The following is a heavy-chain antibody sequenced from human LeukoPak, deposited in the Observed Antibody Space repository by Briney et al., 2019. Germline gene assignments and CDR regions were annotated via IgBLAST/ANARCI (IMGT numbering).Heavy chain of an antibody. Sequence: GGSLRLSCAASGFTFSSYGMHWVRQAPGKGLEWVAVMWYDGSNKNYADSVKGRFTISRDNSKNTLYLQMNSLRVEDTAVYYCAARGFRRRRATAENPLDCWGQGTLVTVSS. J-gene: IGHJ4*02. CDR1: GFTFSSYG. CDR2: MWYDGSNK. V-gene: IGHV3-30*02. D-gene: IGHD5-12*01. CDR3: AARGFRRRRATAENPLDC.